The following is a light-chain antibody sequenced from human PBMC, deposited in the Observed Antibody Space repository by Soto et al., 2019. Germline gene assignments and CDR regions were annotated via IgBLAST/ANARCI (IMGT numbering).Light chain of an antibody. CDR1: SSNIGAGYD. Sequence: QSVLTQPHSVSGAPGQRVTISCTGTSSNIGAGYDVHWYQQLPGTAPTLLIYGISNRPSGVPDRFAGSKSGTSASLANTGVQAEDESYYYCQSYASSLSGLVFGTGTELTVL. CDR2: GIS. V-gene: IGLV1-40*01. J-gene: IGLJ1*01. CDR3: QSYASSLSGLV.